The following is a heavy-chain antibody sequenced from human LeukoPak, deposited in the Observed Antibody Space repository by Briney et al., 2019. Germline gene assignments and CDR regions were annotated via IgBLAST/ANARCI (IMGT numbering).Heavy chain of an antibody. CDR2: ICTSGSS. J-gene: IGHJ4*02. CDR3: ASDGYSGSDAL. CDR1: GGSISSYY. D-gene: IGHD5-12*01. V-gene: IGHV4-4*07. Sequence: SETLSLTCTVSGGSISSYYWSWIRQPAGKGLEWIGRICTSGSSNYNPSLKSRVTLLIYTSKNQFSLKLSSVTAADTAVYYCASDGYSGSDALWGQGILVTVSS.